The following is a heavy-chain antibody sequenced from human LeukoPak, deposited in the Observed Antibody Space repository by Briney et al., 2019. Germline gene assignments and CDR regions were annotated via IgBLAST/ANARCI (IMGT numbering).Heavy chain of an antibody. Sequence: GGSLRLSCAASGLTFSSYSMNWVRQAPGKGLEWVSSNSSSSSYIYYADSVKGRFTISRDNAKNSLYLQMNSLRAEDTAVYYCARDLYGDKGFDYWGQGTLVTVSS. J-gene: IGHJ4*02. D-gene: IGHD4-17*01. CDR2: NSSSSSYI. V-gene: IGHV3-21*01. CDR1: GLTFSSYS. CDR3: ARDLYGDKGFDY.